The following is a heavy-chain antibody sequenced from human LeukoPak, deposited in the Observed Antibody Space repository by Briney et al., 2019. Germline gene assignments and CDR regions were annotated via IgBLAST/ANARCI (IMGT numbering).Heavy chain of an antibody. CDR1: GYTFTGYY. CDR3: ARDRAEYGGNSLGY. Sequence: ASVTVSCTASGYTFTGYYMHWVRQAPGQGLEWMGRINPNSGGTNYAQKFQGRVTVTRDTSINTGYMDLSRLRSDDTAVYFCARDRAEYGGNSLGYWGQGTLVTVSS. CDR2: INPNSGGT. D-gene: IGHD4-23*01. V-gene: IGHV1-2*06. J-gene: IGHJ4*02.